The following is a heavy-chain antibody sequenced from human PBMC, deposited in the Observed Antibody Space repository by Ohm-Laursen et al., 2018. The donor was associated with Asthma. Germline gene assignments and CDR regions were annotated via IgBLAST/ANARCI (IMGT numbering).Heavy chain of an antibody. J-gene: IGHJ4*02. CDR1: GYTFTRFA. CDR3: AREGDLMSGHAFGF. CDR2: INAGNGNT. Sequence: ASVKVSCNASGYTFTRFAMHWVRQAPGQRPEWMGWINAGNGNTKYSQKFQGRVTFTSDTSARTASMELSSLRSEDTAVYYCAREGDLMSGHAFGFWGEGTLVTVSS. V-gene: IGHV1-3*01. D-gene: IGHD3-3*01.